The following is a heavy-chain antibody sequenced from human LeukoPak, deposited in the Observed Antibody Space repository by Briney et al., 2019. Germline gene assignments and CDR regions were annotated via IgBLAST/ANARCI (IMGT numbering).Heavy chain of an antibody. CDR3: ARDRVVGYYYYMDV. CDR2: IYSGGST. D-gene: IGHD3-3*01. Sequence: PGGSLRLSCAASGFTVSSNYMSWVRQAPGKGLEWVSVIYSGGSTYYADSVKGRFTISRDNSKNTLYLQMNSLRAEDTAVYYCARDRVVGYYYYMDVWGKGTTVTVSS. V-gene: IGHV3-53*01. CDR1: GFTVSSNY. J-gene: IGHJ6*03.